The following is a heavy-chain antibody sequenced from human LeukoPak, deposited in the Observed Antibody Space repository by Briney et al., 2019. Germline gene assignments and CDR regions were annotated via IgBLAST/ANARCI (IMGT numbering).Heavy chain of an antibody. CDR2: IYYTGRT. CDR3: ARGPTYYGSGNAFHI. V-gene: IGHV4-30-4*01. CDR1: GGSISSGDYY. D-gene: IGHD3-10*01. J-gene: IGHJ3*02. Sequence: SETLSLTCTVSGGSISSGDYYWSWIRQPPGKGLEWIGYIYYTGRTYYSPSLTSPVTISLDTSKNQFSLKLTSVTAADTAIYYCARGPTYYGSGNAFHIWGQGTVVIVSS.